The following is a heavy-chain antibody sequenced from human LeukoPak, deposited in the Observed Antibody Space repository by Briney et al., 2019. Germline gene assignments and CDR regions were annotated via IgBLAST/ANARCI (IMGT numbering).Heavy chain of an antibody. J-gene: IGHJ3*01. D-gene: IGHD2-8*01. CDR2: ITGNSGTT. CDR3: AKDPNGDYIGAFDA. V-gene: IGHV3-23*01. CDR1: GLIFSNYA. Sequence: RGSLRLSCAASGLIFSNYAMTWVRQAPGKGLEWVSSITGNSGTTKYADSVRERFTMSRDNSRNTLYLQMDSLRAEDTAVYYCAKDPNGDYIGAFDAWGPGTMVIVSS.